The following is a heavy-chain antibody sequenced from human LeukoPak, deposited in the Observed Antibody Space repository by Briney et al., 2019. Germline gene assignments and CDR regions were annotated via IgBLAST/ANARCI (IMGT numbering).Heavy chain of an antibody. Sequence: GASVTVSFKASVYTFINYHMHWVRQAPGQGLEWMGIINPTDGSTSYAQKFQGRVTMTRDMSTSTVYMQLNSLGFEDTAVYFCARRSGSPEYFQHWGQGTLVTVSS. V-gene: IGHV1-46*01. CDR1: VYTFINYH. CDR3: ARRSGSPEYFQH. J-gene: IGHJ1*01. D-gene: IGHD1-26*01. CDR2: INPTDGST.